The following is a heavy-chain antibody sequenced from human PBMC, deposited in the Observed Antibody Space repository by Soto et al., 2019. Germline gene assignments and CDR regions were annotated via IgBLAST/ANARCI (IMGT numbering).Heavy chain of an antibody. J-gene: IGHJ4*02. CDR3: VRDGLDYYDTERLYFHK. V-gene: IGHV3-21*01. D-gene: IGHD3-22*01. CDR2: ISSSAIYI. Sequence: EVPLVESGGGPVRPGGSLRVSCAASGFNFITYSLSWVRQAPGKGLEWVASISSSAIYIDYADSVKGRFTISRDNANNSLYLQMNSLRAEDTATYYCVRDGLDYYDTERLYFHKWGQGTLVTVSS. CDR1: GFNFITYS.